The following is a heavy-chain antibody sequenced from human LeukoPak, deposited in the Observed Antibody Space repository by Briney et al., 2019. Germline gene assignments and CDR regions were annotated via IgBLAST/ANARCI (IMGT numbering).Heavy chain of an antibody. Sequence: GGSLRLSCGVSGLTFSGYAMSWVRQAPGKGLEWVSLISGSGGGTYYADSVKGRFTIFRDNAKNTLYLQMNSLRAEDTAVYYCAKAGTEDGYNIYFDHWGQGTLVTVSS. D-gene: IGHD5-24*01. CDR1: GLTFSGYA. V-gene: IGHV3-23*01. CDR2: ISGSGGGT. J-gene: IGHJ4*02. CDR3: AKAGTEDGYNIYFDH.